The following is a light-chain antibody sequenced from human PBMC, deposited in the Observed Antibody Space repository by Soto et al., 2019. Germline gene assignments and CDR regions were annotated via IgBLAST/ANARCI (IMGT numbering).Light chain of an antibody. Sequence: QSALTQPASVSGSPGLSITISCTGTSSDVGGYNFVSWYQQHPGKAPKLMIYEVSNRPSGVSNRFSGSKSGNTASLTISGLQAEDEADYYCSSFTSGSTLFGTGTKLTVL. CDR2: EVS. V-gene: IGLV2-14*01. J-gene: IGLJ1*01. CDR1: SSDVGGYNF. CDR3: SSFTSGSTL.